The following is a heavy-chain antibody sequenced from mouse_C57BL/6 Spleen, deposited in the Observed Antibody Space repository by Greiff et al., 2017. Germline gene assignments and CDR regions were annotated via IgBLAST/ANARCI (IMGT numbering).Heavy chain of an antibody. CDR2: IDPSDSYT. D-gene: IGHD4-1*02. CDR1: GYTFTSYW. J-gene: IGHJ1*03. Sequence: QVQLQQPGAELVMPGASVKLSCKASGYTFTSYWMNWVKQRPGQGLEWIGEIDPSDSYTNYNQKLKGKSTLTVYKSSITAYMQLSSLTSEDSAVYYCASQLGRLYFDVWGTGTTVTVSS. CDR3: ASQLGRLYFDV. V-gene: IGHV1-69*01.